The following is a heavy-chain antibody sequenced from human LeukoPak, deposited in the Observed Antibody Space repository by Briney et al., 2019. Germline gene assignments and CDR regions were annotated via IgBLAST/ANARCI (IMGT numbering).Heavy chain of an antibody. Sequence: PSETLSLTCTVSGGSISSYYWSWIRQPAGKGLEWIGRIDTSGNTNCKPSLKSRVTMSVDTSKNQFSLKLNSVTAADTAVYFCARVRGGRNYYYMDVWGKGTTVTVSS. CDR1: GGSISSYY. J-gene: IGHJ6*03. CDR3: ARVRGGRNYYYMDV. CDR2: IDTSGNT. D-gene: IGHD3-16*01. V-gene: IGHV4-4*07.